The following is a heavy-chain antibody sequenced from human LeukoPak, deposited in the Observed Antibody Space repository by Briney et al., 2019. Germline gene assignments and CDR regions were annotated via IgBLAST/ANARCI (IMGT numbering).Heavy chain of an antibody. CDR3: ARVARVTMVRGVWFDP. CDR1: GYTFTRYF. V-gene: IGHV1-2*02. CDR2: INPNSGGT. D-gene: IGHD3-10*01. Sequence: ASVTVSRKASGYTFTRYFMHWMRPAPAQGLEWMGWINPNSGGTNYAQKFQGRVTMTRDTSISTAYMELSRLRCDDTAVYYCARVARVTMVRGVWFDPWGQGTLVTVSS. J-gene: IGHJ5*02.